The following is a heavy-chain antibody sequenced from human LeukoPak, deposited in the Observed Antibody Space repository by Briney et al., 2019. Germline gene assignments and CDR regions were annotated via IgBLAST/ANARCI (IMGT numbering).Heavy chain of an antibody. J-gene: IGHJ6*03. V-gene: IGHV3-49*03. Sequence: GGSLRLSCTASGFTFGDYAMSWFRQAPGKGLEWVGFIRSKAYGGTTEYAASVKGRFTISRDDSKSIAYLQMSSLKTEDTAVYYCTRVGDSSGYSLYYYYYYYMDVWGKGTTVTVSS. D-gene: IGHD3-22*01. CDR2: IRSKAYGGTT. CDR1: GFTFGDYA. CDR3: TRVGDSSGYSLYYYYYYYMDV.